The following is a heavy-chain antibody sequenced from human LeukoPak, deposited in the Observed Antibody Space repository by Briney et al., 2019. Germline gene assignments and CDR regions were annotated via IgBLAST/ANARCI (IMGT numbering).Heavy chain of an antibody. CDR2: INAGNGNT. V-gene: IGHV1-3*03. J-gene: IGHJ4*02. Sequence: ASVKVSCKASGYTFTSYAMHWVRQAPGQRLEWMGWINAGNGNTKYSQEFQGRVTITRDASASTAYMELSSLRSEDMAVYYCARGLFGYCSSTSCFQLGEFDYWGQGTLVTVSS. CDR1: GYTFTSYA. D-gene: IGHD2-2*01. CDR3: ARGLFGYCSSTSCFQLGEFDY.